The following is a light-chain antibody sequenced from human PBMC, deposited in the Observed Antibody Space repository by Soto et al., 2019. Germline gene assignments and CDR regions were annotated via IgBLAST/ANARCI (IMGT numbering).Light chain of an antibody. CDR1: QSISDY. V-gene: IGKV1-39*01. J-gene: IGKJ4*01. CDR2: AAS. Sequence: DIQMTQSPSSLSASVGDRVTITCRASQSISDYLNWYQQKPGKAPKLLIYAASRLQSGVPSRFSGSGSGTDFTLTISSLQHEDFATYYCQQSYDTPLTFGGGTKVDIK. CDR3: QQSYDTPLT.